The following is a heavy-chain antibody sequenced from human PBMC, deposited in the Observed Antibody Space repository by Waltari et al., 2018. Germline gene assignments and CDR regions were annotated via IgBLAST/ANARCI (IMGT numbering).Heavy chain of an antibody. V-gene: IGHV4-4*02. D-gene: IGHD6-19*01. J-gene: IGHJ4*02. CDR3: ARRNVAGTNVDYFDY. Sequence: QVQLQESGPGLVKPSGTLSLTCAVSGGSISSSNWWSWVRQPPGTGLEWIGEIYHSGSTNYNPSLKSRVTISVDKSKNQFSLKLSSVTAADTAVYYCARRNVAGTNVDYFDYWGQGTLVTVSS. CDR2: IYHSGST. CDR1: GGSISSSNW.